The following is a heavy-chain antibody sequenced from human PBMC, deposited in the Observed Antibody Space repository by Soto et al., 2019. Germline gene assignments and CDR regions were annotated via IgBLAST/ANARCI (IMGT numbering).Heavy chain of an antibody. D-gene: IGHD1-1*01. J-gene: IGHJ6*02. CDR1: GFTFSSYG. CDR3: AKDRGGAGTTSAYYYGMDV. Sequence: GGSLRLSCAASGFTFSSYGMHWVRQAPGKGLEWVAVISYDGSNKYYADSVKGRFTISRDNSKNTLYLQMNSLRAEDTAVYYCAKDRGGAGTTSAYYYGMDVWGQGTTVTVSS. V-gene: IGHV3-30*18. CDR2: ISYDGSNK.